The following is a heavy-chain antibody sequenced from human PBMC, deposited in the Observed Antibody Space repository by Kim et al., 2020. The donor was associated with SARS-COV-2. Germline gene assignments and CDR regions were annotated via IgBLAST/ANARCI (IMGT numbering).Heavy chain of an antibody. Sequence: GGSLRLSCAASGFIFSDYYMTWIRQAPGKGLEWVSYISSSGSYVNYADSVKGRFTISRDNAKNSLYLQMSSLRAEDTALYYCARVPFEDLSAYYFDLWGQGTLVTVSS. D-gene: IGHD3-16*02. CDR1: GFIFSDYY. J-gene: IGHJ4*02. CDR3: ARVPFEDLSAYYFDL. V-gene: IGHV3-11*01. CDR2: ISSSGSYV.